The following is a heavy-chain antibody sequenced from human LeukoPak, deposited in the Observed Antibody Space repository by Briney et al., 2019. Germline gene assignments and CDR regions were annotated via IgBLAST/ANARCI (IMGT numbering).Heavy chain of an antibody. D-gene: IGHD2-2*01. CDR3: ARGVVVVPAANYYYYYMDV. CDR1: GYTFTSYG. CDR2: VSAYNGNT. J-gene: IGHJ6*03. V-gene: IGHV1-18*01. Sequence: ASVKVSCKASGYTFTSYGISWVRQAPGQGLEWMGWVSAYNGNTNYAQKLQGRVTMTTDTSTSTAYMELRSLRSDDTAVYYCARGVVVVPAANYYYYYMDVWGKGTTVTVSS.